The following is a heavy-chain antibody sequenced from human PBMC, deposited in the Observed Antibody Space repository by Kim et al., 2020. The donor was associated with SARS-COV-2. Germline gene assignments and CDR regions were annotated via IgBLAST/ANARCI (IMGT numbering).Heavy chain of an antibody. J-gene: IGHJ6*02. V-gene: IGHV4-61*02. CDR2: IYTSEST. Sequence: SETLSLTCTVSGGSISSGSYYWSWIRQPAGKGLEWIGRIYTSESTNYNPSLKSRVTISVDTSKNQFSLKLSSVTAADTAVYYCARRMDVWGQGTTVTVSS. CDR1: GGSISSGSYY. CDR3: ARRMDV.